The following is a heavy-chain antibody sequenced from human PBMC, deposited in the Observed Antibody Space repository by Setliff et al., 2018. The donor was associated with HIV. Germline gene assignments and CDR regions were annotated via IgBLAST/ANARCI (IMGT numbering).Heavy chain of an antibody. CDR1: GYIFRNHY. J-gene: IGHJ3*02. D-gene: IGHD3-10*01. CDR2: INPENGDT. CDR3: ARAVSTLIRGTKVFDI. V-gene: IGHV1-46*01. Sequence: ASVKVSCKASGYIFRNHYIHWVRQAPGKGLEWMAMINPENGDTINAQKFQGRITLASDTSTSTVYMELSSLTHEDTAIYFCARAVSTLIRGTKVFDIWGQGTMVTVSS.